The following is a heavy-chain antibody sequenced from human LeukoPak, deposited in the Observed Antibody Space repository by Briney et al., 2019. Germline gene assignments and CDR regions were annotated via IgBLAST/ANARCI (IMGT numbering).Heavy chain of an antibody. Sequence: GGSLRLSCAASGFTFSRYSMNWVRQAPGKGLEWVANIKQDGSEKNYVDSVKGRFTISRDNAKNSLYLQMNSLRAEDTAVYYCARGGGWFAPWGQGTLVTVSS. CDR3: ARGGGWFAP. CDR2: IKQDGSEK. CDR1: GFTFSRYS. J-gene: IGHJ5*02. V-gene: IGHV3-7*01. D-gene: IGHD3-16*01.